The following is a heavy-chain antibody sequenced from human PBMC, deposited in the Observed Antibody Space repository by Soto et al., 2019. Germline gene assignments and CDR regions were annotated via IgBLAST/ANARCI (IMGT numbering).Heavy chain of an antibody. D-gene: IGHD2-21*02. CDR1: GYSLTSYY. CDR2: INPSGGST. J-gene: IGHJ6*02. Sequence: DSVKIYCKASGYSLTSYYMHWVRQAPGQGLEWMGIINPSGGSTSYAQKFQGRVTMTRDTSTSTVYMELSSLRSEDTAVYYCARVTVVTPTSYYYYYGMDVWGQGTTVTVSS. CDR3: ARVTVVTPTSYYYYYGMDV. V-gene: IGHV1-46*01.